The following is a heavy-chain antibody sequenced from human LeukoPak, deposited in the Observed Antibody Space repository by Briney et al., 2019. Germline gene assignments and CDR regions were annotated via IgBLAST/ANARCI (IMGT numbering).Heavy chain of an antibody. CDR3: ARDYGVPAASSYYYYMDV. J-gene: IGHJ6*03. CDR1: GFTFSSYS. D-gene: IGHD2-2*01. V-gene: IGHV3-21*01. Sequence: PGGSLRLSCAASGFTFSSYSMNWVRQAPGKGLEWVSSISSSSSYIYYADSVKGQFTISRDNAKNSLYLQMNSLRAEDTAVYYCARDYGVPAASSYYYYMDVWGKGTTVTVSS. CDR2: ISSSSSYI.